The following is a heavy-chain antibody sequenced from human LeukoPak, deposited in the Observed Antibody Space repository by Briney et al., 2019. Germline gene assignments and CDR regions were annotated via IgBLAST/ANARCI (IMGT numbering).Heavy chain of an antibody. Sequence: YSGSTYYNPSLKSRVTISVDTSKNQFSLKLSSVTAADTAVYYCARPTPDFEYDQLPDAFDIWGQGTMVTVSS. V-gene: IGHV4-39*01. CDR2: YSGST. CDR3: ARPTPDFEYDQLPDAFDI. D-gene: IGHD2-2*01. J-gene: IGHJ3*02.